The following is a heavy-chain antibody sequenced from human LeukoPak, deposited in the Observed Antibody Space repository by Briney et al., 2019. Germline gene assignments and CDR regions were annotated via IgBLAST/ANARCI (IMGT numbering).Heavy chain of an antibody. CDR3: ARGRRITMVRGVIIGGGFDP. J-gene: IGHJ5*02. Sequence: PSETLSLTCAVSGGSFSGYYWSWIRQPPGKGLEWIGEINHSGSTNYNPSLKSRVTISVDTSKNQFSLKLSSVTAADTAVYYCARGRRITMVRGVIIGGGFDPWGQGTLVTVSS. D-gene: IGHD3-10*01. V-gene: IGHV4-34*01. CDR1: GGSFSGYY. CDR2: INHSGST.